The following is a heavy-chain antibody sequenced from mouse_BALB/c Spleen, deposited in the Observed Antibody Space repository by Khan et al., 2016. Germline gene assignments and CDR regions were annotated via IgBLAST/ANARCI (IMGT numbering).Heavy chain of an antibody. D-gene: IGHD1-1*01. CDR1: AYTFTNYG. Sequence: QIQLVQSGPELKKPGKTVKISCKASAYTFTNYGMNWVKQAPGKGLKWMGWINTYSGESTYADDFKGRFAFSLETSANTAYLQINNLKNEDTATYFCARYRDYYGSSRYFDVWGAGTTVTVSS. V-gene: IGHV9-3-1*01. J-gene: IGHJ1*01. CDR2: INTYSGES. CDR3: ARYRDYYGSSRYFDV.